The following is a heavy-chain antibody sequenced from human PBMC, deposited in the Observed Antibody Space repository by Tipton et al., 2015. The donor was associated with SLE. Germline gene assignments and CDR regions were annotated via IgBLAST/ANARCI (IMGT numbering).Heavy chain of an antibody. Sequence: RSLRLSCAASGFTFDDYAMHWVRQAPGKGLEWVSGISWNSGSIGYADSVKGRFTISRDNAKNSLYLQMNSLRAEDTALYYCAKGGGDYWGQGTLVTVSS. V-gene: IGHV3-9*01. CDR3: AKGGGDY. CDR1: GFTFDDYA. J-gene: IGHJ4*02. D-gene: IGHD3-16*01. CDR2: ISWNSGSI.